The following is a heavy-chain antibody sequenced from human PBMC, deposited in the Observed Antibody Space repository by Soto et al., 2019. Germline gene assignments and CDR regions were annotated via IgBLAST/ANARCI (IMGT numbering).Heavy chain of an antibody. J-gene: IGHJ4*02. CDR2: ISDSGGST. V-gene: IGHV3-23*01. CDR3: AKADYGDYGFAY. CDR1: GITFSSYA. Sequence: EVQLLESGGGLVQSGGSLRLSCAASGITFSSYAMSWVRQAPGKGLEWVSGISDSGGSTYYADSVKGRFTISRDNSKNTLYLQMNSLRAEDTAVYYCAKADYGDYGFAYWGQGTLVTVSS. D-gene: IGHD4-17*01.